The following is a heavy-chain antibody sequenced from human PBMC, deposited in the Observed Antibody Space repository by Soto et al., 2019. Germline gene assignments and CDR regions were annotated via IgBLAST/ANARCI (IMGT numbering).Heavy chain of an antibody. CDR2: IYYSGST. J-gene: IGHJ4*02. D-gene: IGHD3-22*01. CDR3: AREGGSGSYDY. CDR1: GGSIRSGCYY. Sequence: SETQSLSCTVSGGSIRSGCYYLSWIRQHPGKGLEWIGYIYYSGSTYYNPSLKSRVTISVDTSKNQFSLKLSSVTAADTAVYYCAREGGSGSYDYWGQGTLVTVSS. V-gene: IGHV4-31*03.